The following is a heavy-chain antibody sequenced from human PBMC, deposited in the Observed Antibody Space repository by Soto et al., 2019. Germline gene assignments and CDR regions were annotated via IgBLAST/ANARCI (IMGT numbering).Heavy chain of an antibody. CDR3: ARRGAGYSSGWYELLGLDY. J-gene: IGHJ4*02. V-gene: IGHV1-18*01. CDR2: ISAYNGNT. Sequence: QVQLVQSGAEVKKPGASVKVSCKASGYTFTSYGISWVRQAPGQGLEWMGWISAYNGNTNYAQKLQGRVTMTTDTSTSTAYMELRSLRSYDTAVYYCARRGAGYSSGWYELLGLDYWGQGTLVTVSS. D-gene: IGHD6-19*01. CDR1: GYTFTSYG.